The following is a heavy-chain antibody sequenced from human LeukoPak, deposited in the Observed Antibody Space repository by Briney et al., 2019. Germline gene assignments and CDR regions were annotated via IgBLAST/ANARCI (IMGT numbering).Heavy chain of an antibody. Sequence: GGSLRLSCAVSGFIFSSYTMNWVRQAPGKGLEWVSSITSSSNYIYYADSVKGRFTISRDNAKNSLYLQMNSLRAEDTAVYYCARDAYGSSSFDYWGQGTLVTVSS. D-gene: IGHD6-19*01. CDR1: GFIFSSYT. CDR3: ARDAYGSSSFDY. J-gene: IGHJ4*02. CDR2: ITSSSNYI. V-gene: IGHV3-21*01.